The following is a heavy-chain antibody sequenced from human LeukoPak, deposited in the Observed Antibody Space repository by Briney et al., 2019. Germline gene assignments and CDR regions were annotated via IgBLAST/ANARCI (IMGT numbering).Heavy chain of an antibody. D-gene: IGHD3-16*02. CDR3: ARGGSYRPIDY. CDR2: ITGSSSFI. V-gene: IGHV3-21*01. Sequence: GGSLRLSCAASGFTFSTYSMNWVRQAPGKGLEWVSSITGSSSFIYYADSVKGRFTISRDNDKNSVYLQMNSLRAEDTAVYYCARGGSYRPIDYWGQGTLVTVSS. CDR1: GFTFSTYS. J-gene: IGHJ4*02.